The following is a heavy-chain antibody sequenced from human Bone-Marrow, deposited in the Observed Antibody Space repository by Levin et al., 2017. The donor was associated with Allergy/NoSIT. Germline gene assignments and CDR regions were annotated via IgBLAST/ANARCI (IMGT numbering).Heavy chain of an antibody. CDR2: LSFDGSHT. CDR1: GFAFSTYS. CDR3: ARGSPVGANSYYNGLDV. V-gene: IGHV3-30*03. Sequence: GGSLRLSCAASGFAFSTYSMHWARQAPGKGLYWVATLSFDGSHTYYADSVMGRFTISRDTSKDTLFLQMTSLQPDDTAVYYCARGSPVGANSYYNGLDVWGQGTTVTVSS. J-gene: IGHJ6*02.